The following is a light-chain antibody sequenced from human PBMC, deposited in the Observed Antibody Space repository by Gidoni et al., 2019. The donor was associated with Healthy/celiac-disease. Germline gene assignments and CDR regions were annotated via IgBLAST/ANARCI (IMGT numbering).Light chain of an antibody. V-gene: IGLV2-8*01. CDR1: SSAVGGYNY. CDR3: SSYAGSNNLV. Sequence: QSPLTQPPSASGSPGPSVTISCTGTSSAVGGYNYVSWYQQPPGKAPKLMLYEVSKRPSGVPDRFSGSKSGNTASLTVSGLQAEDEADYYCSSYAGSNNLVFGGGTKLTVL. J-gene: IGLJ3*02. CDR2: EVS.